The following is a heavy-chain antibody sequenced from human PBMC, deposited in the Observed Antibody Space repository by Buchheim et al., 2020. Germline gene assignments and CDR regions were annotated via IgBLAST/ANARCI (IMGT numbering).Heavy chain of an antibody. V-gene: IGHV3-30*18. Sequence: QVQLVESGGGVVQPGKSLRLSCAGSRFTFSDYGIHWVRQAPGKGLEWLAVISFNARNKFYADSVKGRFTIARDNSKTTVYLHMDTLTADDTAVYFCAKEEGDGYNREPAPDYWGQGTL. CDR2: ISFNARNK. CDR1: RFTFSDYG. CDR3: AKEEGDGYNREPAPDY. D-gene: IGHD5-24*01. J-gene: IGHJ4*02.